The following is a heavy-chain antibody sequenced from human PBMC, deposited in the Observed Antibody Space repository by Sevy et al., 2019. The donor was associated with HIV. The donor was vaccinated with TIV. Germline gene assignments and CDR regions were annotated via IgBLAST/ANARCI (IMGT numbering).Heavy chain of an antibody. J-gene: IGHJ6*02. Sequence: ASVKVSCKASGYTFTSYDINWVRQATGQGLEWMGWMNPNSGNTGYAQKFQGRVTMTRNTSISTAYMELSSLRSEDTVVYYCARDYCYGSGSYPSQYYYYGMDVWGQGTTVTVSS. CDR3: ARDYCYGSGSYPSQYYYYGMDV. D-gene: IGHD3-10*01. V-gene: IGHV1-8*01. CDR2: MNPNSGNT. CDR1: GYTFTSYD.